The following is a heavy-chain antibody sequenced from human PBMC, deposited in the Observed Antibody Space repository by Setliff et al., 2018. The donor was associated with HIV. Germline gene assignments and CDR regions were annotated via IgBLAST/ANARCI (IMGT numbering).Heavy chain of an antibody. CDR1: GDTFSTYV. Sequence: GASVKVSCKSSGDTFSTYVFTWVRQAPGQGLEWMGIINPSGGSTSYAQKFQGRVTMTRDTSTSTVYMELSSLRSEDTAVYYCARVSGYYSFDAFDIWGQGTMVTVSS. J-gene: IGHJ3*02. CDR2: INPSGGST. V-gene: IGHV1-46*01. D-gene: IGHD3-22*01. CDR3: ARVSGYYSFDAFDI.